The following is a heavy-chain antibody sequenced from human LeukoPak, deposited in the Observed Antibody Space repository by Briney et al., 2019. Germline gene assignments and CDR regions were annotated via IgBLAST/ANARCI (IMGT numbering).Heavy chain of an antibody. J-gene: IGHJ4*02. V-gene: IGHV3-7*01. CDR3: ARDAPPYCSGGSCYSHY. CDR2: IKQDGSEK. Sequence: AGGSLRLSCAASRFTFSSYGMSWVRQAPGKGLEWVANIKQDGSEKYYVDFVKGRFTISRDNAKNSLYLQMNRLRAEDTAVYYCARDAPPYCSGGSCYSHYWGQGALVTVSS. CDR1: RFTFSSYG. D-gene: IGHD2-15*01.